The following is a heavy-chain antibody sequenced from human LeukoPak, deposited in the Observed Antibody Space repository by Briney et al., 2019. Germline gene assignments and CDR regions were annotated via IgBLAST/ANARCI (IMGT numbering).Heavy chain of an antibody. V-gene: IGHV4-39*07. CDR3: ARGKLKLDWFDP. CDR2: IYYSGST. D-gene: IGHD1-1*01. Sequence: MSSETLSLTCAVSGGSISSSSSYWGWVRQPPGRGLEWIGTIYYSGSTYYNPSLKSRVTISVDTSKNQFSLKLTSVTAADTALYYCARGKLKLDWFDPWGQGTLVTVSS. J-gene: IGHJ5*02. CDR1: GGSISSSSSY.